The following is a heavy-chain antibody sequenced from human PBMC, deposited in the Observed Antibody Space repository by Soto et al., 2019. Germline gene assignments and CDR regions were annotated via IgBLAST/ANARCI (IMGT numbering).Heavy chain of an antibody. CDR3: ARDGGVCSGGSCYPSYYFDY. CDR2: INPSGGST. J-gene: IGHJ4*02. D-gene: IGHD2-15*01. Sequence: VASVKVSCKASGYTFTSYYMHWVRQSPGQGLEWMGIINPSGGSTSYAQKFQGRVTMTRDTSTSTVYMELSSLRSEDTAVYYCARDGGVCSGGSCYPSYYFDYWGQGTLVTVSS. V-gene: IGHV1-46*01. CDR1: GYTFTSYY.